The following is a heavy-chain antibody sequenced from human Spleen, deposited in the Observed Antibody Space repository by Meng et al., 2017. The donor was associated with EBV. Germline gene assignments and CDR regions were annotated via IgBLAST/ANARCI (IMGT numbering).Heavy chain of an antibody. CDR2: INESGIT. CDR3: ARQSTYRLLDP. Sequence: QVQLHQWGAGLRKPSETLSLTCALYGESFSGHYWTWIRQPPGKGLEWIGEINESGITNYNPSLKSRVTLSIDTSERHFSLNLSSVTAADTAVYYCARQSTYRLLDPWGQGTLVTVSS. J-gene: IGHJ5*02. D-gene: IGHD3-16*02. V-gene: IGHV4-34*01. CDR1: GESFSGHY.